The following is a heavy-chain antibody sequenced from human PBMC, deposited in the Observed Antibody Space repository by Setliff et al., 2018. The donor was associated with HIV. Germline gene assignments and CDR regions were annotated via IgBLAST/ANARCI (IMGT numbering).Heavy chain of an antibody. CDR3: ARGALGYCSGGSCSLSY. V-gene: IGHV3-66*02. D-gene: IGHD2-15*01. CDR1: GFTVSSNY. CDR2: IYSGGST. Sequence: LGGSLRLSCAASGFTVSSNYMTWVRQAPGKGLEWVSVIYSGGSTYYADSVKGRFTISRDNSKNTLYLQMNSLRAEDTAVYYCARGALGYCSGGSCSLSYWGQGALVTVSS. J-gene: IGHJ4*02.